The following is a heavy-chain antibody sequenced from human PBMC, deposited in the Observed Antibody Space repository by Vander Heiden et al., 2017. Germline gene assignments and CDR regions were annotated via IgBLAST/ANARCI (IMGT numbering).Heavy chain of an antibody. D-gene: IGHD1-7*01. CDR1: GGSFSGYY. CDR3: AREGLELRFRWFDP. CDR2: INHSGST. Sequence: QVQLQQWGAGLLKPSETLSLTCAVSGGSFSGYYWSWIRQPPGKGLEWIGEINHSGSTNYNPSLKSRVTISADTSKNQFSLKLSSVTAADTAVYYCAREGLELRFRWFDPWGQGTLVTVSS. V-gene: IGHV4-34*01. J-gene: IGHJ5*02.